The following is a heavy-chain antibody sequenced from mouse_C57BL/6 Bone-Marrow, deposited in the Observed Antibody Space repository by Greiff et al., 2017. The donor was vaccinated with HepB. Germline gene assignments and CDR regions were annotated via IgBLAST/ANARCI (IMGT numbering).Heavy chain of an antibody. CDR2: ISYDGSN. CDR3: AREAAMDY. CDR1: GYSITSGYF. J-gene: IGHJ4*01. Sequence: EVQLQQPGPGLVKPSQSLSLTCSVSGYSITSGYFWNWIRQRPGNQQEWMGYISYDGSNNYNPTLKNRISITRDTSKNQFVLKLNSVTTEDTATYYCAREAAMDYWGQGTSVTVSS. V-gene: IGHV3-6*01.